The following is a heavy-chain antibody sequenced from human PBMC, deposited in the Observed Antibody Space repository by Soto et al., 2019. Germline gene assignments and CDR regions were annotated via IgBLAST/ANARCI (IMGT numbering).Heavy chain of an antibody. CDR2: IPGSGTST. D-gene: IGHD6-6*01. CDR1: GFTFSSYA. V-gene: IGHV3-23*01. J-gene: IGHJ4*02. Sequence: GGSLRLSCAASGFTFSSYAMSWVRQAPGKGLEWVSAIPGSGTSTYYAGSVKGRFTISRDNSKNTLYLQMNSLRVEDTAVYYCAKIGSSSSVSLPLVLLDYWGQGALVTVSS. CDR3: AKIGSSSSVSLPLVLLDY.